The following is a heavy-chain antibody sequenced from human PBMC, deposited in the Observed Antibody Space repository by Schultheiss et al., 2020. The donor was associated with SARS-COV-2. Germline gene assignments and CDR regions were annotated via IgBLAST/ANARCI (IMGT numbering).Heavy chain of an antibody. Sequence: SETLSLTCTVSGGSISTASYYWSWIRQPAGKGLEWIGRIYITGSTHYNPSLESRVTMSVDTSKNQFSLRLNSVTAADTALYYCARGRRNSAARFRGTKKGFYFMDVWGKGTTVTVSS. J-gene: IGHJ6*03. CDR1: GGSISTASYY. CDR2: IYITGST. V-gene: IGHV4-61*02. D-gene: IGHD3-10*01. CDR3: ARGRRNSAARFRGTKKGFYFMDV.